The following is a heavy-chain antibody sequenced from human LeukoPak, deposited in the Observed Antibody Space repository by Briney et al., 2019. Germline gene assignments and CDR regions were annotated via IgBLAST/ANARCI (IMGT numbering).Heavy chain of an antibody. CDR1: GGSISSYY. V-gene: IGHV4-59*12. Sequence: SETLSLTCTVSGGSISSYYWSWIRQPPGKGLEWIGYISYSGSTYYNPSLKSRVIISVDTSKNQFSLKLSSVTAADTAVYYCTREYGDDNWFDPWGQGTLVTVSS. D-gene: IGHD4-17*01. CDR2: ISYSGST. CDR3: TREYGDDNWFDP. J-gene: IGHJ5*02.